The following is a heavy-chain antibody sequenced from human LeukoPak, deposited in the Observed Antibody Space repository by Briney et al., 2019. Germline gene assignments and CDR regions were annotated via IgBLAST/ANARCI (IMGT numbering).Heavy chain of an antibody. D-gene: IGHD5-24*01. Sequence: GASVKVSCKASGYTFTSYDINWVRQATGQGLEWMGWMNPNSGNTGYAQKFQGRVTMTRNTSISTAYMELSSLRSEDAAVYYCARGRGDGYTDAKGWFDPWGQGTLVTVSS. CDR3: ARGRGDGYTDAKGWFDP. J-gene: IGHJ5*02. CDR2: MNPNSGNT. V-gene: IGHV1-8*01. CDR1: GYTFTSYD.